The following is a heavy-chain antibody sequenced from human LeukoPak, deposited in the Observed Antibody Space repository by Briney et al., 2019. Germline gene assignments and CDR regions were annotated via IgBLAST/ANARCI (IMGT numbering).Heavy chain of an antibody. D-gene: IGHD6-19*01. J-gene: IGHJ4*02. V-gene: IGHV1-2*02. CDR1: GYTFTGYY. Sequence: GASVKGSCKASGYTFTGYYIHWVRQAPGQGLEWMGWINPNSGGTNYAQKFQGRVTMTRDTSISTAYMELSRLRSDDTAVYYCARDAYSSGGVGGYFDYWGQGTRLSVSS. CDR3: ARDAYSSGGVGGYFDY. CDR2: INPNSGGT.